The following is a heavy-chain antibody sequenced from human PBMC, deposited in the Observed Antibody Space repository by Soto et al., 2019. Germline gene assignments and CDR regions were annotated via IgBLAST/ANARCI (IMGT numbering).Heavy chain of an antibody. CDR2: IYFSGTT. J-gene: IGHJ4*02. CDR1: GASIKTGGDY. D-gene: IGHD5-12*01. Sequence: PSDTLSLTCAVSGASIKTGGDYWTLIRHHPTKGLEWIGYIYFSGTTWYNPSLKSRVVMSVDLSQNQFSLNLTSVTAADTAVYFCATNRGFDFYYFDSWGQGTPVTVSS. CDR3: ATNRGFDFYYFDS. V-gene: IGHV4-31*11.